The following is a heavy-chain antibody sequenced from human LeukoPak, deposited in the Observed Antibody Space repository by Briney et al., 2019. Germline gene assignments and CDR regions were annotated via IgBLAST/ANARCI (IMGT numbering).Heavy chain of an antibody. CDR3: ARGGYSFDY. Sequence: GGSLRLSCAAYGFSLSGYWMSWVRQAPGKGLEWVARLHADGNEKYFVHSVKGRFTVSRDNAKNSPYLQMNSLRVEDTAAYYCARGGYSFDYLGQGTLVTVSS. D-gene: IGHD5-12*01. J-gene: IGHJ4*02. CDR2: LHADGNEK. V-gene: IGHV3-7*01. CDR1: GFSLSGYW.